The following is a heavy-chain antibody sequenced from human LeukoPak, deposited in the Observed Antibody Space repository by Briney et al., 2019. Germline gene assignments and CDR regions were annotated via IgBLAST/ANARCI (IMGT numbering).Heavy chain of an antibody. CDR1: GFTFSSYA. V-gene: IGHV3-23*01. J-gene: IGHJ4*02. D-gene: IGHD3-10*01. CDR3: ARAPYYYGSGSYSVDY. Sequence: GGSLRLSCAASGFTFSSYAMSWVRQAPGKGLEWVSAISGSGGSTYYADSVKGRFTISRDNSKNTLYLQMHSLRAEDTAVYYCARAPYYYGSGSYSVDYWGQGTLVTVSS. CDR2: ISGSGGST.